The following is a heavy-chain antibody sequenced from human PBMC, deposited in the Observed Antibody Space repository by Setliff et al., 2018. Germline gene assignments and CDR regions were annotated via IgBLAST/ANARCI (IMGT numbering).Heavy chain of an antibody. CDR3: ARGKLRLGQLSLFYGFDI. Sequence: SETLSLTCTVSGASINSHYWSWIRQPAGKGLEWIGRIYSSGSTNFNPSLKSRVTMSMDTSKNQFSLKLSSVTAADTAIYYCARGKLRLGQLSLFYGFDIWGQGTMVTVS. CDR1: GASINSHY. D-gene: IGHD3-16*02. CDR2: IYSSGST. V-gene: IGHV4-4*07. J-gene: IGHJ3*02.